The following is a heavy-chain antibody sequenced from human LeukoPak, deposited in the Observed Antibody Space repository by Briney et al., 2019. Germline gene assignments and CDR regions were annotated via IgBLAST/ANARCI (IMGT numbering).Heavy chain of an antibody. V-gene: IGHV3-48*04. CDR3: ARTIIAAADYFDY. Sequence: GRSLILSCAASGFTFSSYTMHWVRQAPGKGLEWVSYISSSGSTIYYADSVKGRFTISRDDAKNSLYLQMNSLRAEDTAVYYCARTIIAAADYFDYWGQGTLVTVSS. CDR2: ISSSGSTI. CDR1: GFTFSSYT. D-gene: IGHD6-13*01. J-gene: IGHJ4*02.